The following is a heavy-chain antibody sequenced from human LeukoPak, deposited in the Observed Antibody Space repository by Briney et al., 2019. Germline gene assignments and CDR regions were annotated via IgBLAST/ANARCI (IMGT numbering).Heavy chain of an antibody. D-gene: IGHD6-6*01. Sequence: SETLSLTCTVSGDSISSSTYYWGWIRQPPGKGLEWIGSISYSGSTYYTASLRSRVTISVDTSKNQFSLKLSSVTAADTAVYYCARLSSLANIAARGRTWFDTWGQGSLVTVSS. V-gene: IGHV4-39*07. CDR3: ARLSSLANIAARGRTWFDT. CDR2: ISYSGST. CDR1: GDSISSSTYY. J-gene: IGHJ5*02.